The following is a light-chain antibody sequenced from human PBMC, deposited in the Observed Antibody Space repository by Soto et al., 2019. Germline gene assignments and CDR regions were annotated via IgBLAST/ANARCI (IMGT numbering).Light chain of an antibody. CDR2: KAS. J-gene: IGKJ4*01. Sequence: DIQVTQTPSTLSASVGDRVTITCRVSQSISSWLAWYQQKPGKAPKVLIYKASSLESGVPSRFSGSGSGTEFTFSISSLQPDDFATYYCQQADSFPLSFGGGTKVEI. CDR3: QQADSFPLS. CDR1: QSISSW. V-gene: IGKV1-5*03.